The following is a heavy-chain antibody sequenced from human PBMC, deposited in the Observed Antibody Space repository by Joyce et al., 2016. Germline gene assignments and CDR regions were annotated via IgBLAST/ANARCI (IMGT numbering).Heavy chain of an antibody. D-gene: IGHD3-22*01. Sequence: QVQLVQSGSEVKKPGASVEVSCKASGYIFTTYGISWVRQAPGQGFEGMGWISADHGNTKYAQKFQGRVTMNIDTSTSKAYMELESLRSDDTAVYYCARDIHYYNSSGYYWGAFDIWGQGTMVSVSS. J-gene: IGHJ3*02. CDR3: ARDIHYYNSSGYYWGAFDI. CDR2: ISADHGNT. V-gene: IGHV1-18*01. CDR1: GYIFTTYG.